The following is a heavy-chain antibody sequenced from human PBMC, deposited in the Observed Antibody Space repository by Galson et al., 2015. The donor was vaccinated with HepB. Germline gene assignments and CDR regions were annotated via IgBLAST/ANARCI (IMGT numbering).Heavy chain of an antibody. D-gene: IGHD3-10*01. J-gene: IGHJ4*01. V-gene: IGHV3-23*01. Sequence: SLRLSCAASGFTFSSYAMSWVRQAPGKGLAWVASFSGNGSIAYSAYSVTGSFTISRDSSEYTLYLQMNSMRVEDTAVYYCVKSGRGASGSYIDAWGQGTLVTVSS. CDR2: FSGNGSIA. CDR1: GFTFSSYA. CDR3: VKSGRGASGSYIDA.